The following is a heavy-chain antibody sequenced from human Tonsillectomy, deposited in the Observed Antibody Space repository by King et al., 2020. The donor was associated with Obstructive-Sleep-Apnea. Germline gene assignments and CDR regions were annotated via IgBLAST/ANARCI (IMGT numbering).Heavy chain of an antibody. CDR2: INPNGGGT. CDR1: GYTFTGYY. D-gene: IGHD3-3*01. CDR3: ARAAKPFWSGYPDV. Sequence: VQLVESGAEVKKPGASVKVSCKASGYTFTGYYIHWVRQAPGPGLEWMGWINPNGGGTNYAQKFQGWVTMTRDTSISTAYLQWGSLKASDTAMFYGARAAKPFWSGYPDVWGQGTTVTVSS. J-gene: IGHJ6*02. V-gene: IGHV1-2*04.